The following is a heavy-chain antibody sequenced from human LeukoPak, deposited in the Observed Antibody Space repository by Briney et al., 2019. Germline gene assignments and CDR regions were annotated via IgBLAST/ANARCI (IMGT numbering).Heavy chain of an antibody. Sequence: PGGSLRLSCAASGFTFSSYSMNWVRQAPGKGLEWVSSISSSSSYIYYADSVKGRFTISRDNAKNSLYLQMNSLRAEDTAVYYCARDLYSDMTTVLELWFDPWGQGTLVTVSS. CDR3: ARDLYSDMTTVLELWFDP. J-gene: IGHJ5*02. V-gene: IGHV3-21*01. D-gene: IGHD4-11*01. CDR2: ISSSSSYI. CDR1: GFTFSSYS.